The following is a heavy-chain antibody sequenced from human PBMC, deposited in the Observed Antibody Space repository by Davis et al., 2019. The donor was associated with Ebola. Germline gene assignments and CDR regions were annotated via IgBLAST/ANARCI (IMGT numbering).Heavy chain of an antibody. Sequence: ASVKVSCKASGYTFTSYDINWVRQATGQGLEWMGWMNPYSGNAGYAQKFKGRVTMTRTTSISTAYMELSSLRSEDTAVFYCVRGMARGDFGLDVWGQGTTVTVSS. CDR3: VRGMARGDFGLDV. CDR1: GYTFTSYD. V-gene: IGHV1-8*01. CDR2: MNPYSGNA. D-gene: IGHD3-10*01. J-gene: IGHJ6*02.